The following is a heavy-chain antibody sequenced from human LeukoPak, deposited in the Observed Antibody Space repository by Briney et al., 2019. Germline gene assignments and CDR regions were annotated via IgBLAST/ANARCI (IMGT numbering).Heavy chain of an antibody. V-gene: IGHV3-21*01. Sequence: GESLRLSCTGSGFTLSSYAMNWVRRAPGQGLGWVSSISSSSSEIYYTDSVKGRFTISRDNAKNSLYLQMNSLRAEDTAVYYCVTDYGGSSGAFDIWGQGTMVTVSS. CDR2: ISSSSSEI. CDR1: GFTLSSYA. J-gene: IGHJ3*02. CDR3: VTDYGGSSGAFDI. D-gene: IGHD4-23*01.